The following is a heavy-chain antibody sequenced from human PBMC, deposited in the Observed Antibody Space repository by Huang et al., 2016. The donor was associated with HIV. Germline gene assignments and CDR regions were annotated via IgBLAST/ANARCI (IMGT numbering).Heavy chain of an antibody. CDR2: VSYDGSNK. V-gene: IGHV3-30*04. Sequence: QVQLVESGGGVVQPGRSLRLSCASSGFNFSSYAMHWVRQDPGKGLEVVKVVSYDGSNKFYADSVKGRVTISKDNSKNTLYLQMSSLGPEDTAVYYCARERGLELRSPSFDYWGQGTLVTVSS. CDR3: ARERGLELRSPSFDY. CDR1: GFNFSSYA. D-gene: IGHD1-7*01. J-gene: IGHJ4*02.